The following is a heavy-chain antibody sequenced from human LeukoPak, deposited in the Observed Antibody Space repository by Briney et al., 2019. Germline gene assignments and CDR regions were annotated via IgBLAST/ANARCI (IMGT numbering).Heavy chain of an antibody. CDR2: ISGSGDTT. D-gene: IGHD6-19*01. J-gene: IGHJ4*02. Sequence: PGGSLRLSCAASGFTFSNYGMSWVRQAPGKGLEWVSTISGSGDTTYYADSVKGRFTISRDNSKNTLYLQMNSLRAEDTAVYYCARDRITVAGGFDYWGQGTLVPVSS. CDR1: GFTFSNYG. V-gene: IGHV3-23*01. CDR3: ARDRITVAGGFDY.